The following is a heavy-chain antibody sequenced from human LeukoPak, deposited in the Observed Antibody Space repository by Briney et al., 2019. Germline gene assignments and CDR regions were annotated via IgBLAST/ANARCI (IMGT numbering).Heavy chain of an antibody. CDR3: ARVGSYYYFDY. CDR1: GFTFSDXX. Sequence: PGGSLRLSCXASGFTFSDXXXXXXXQAPXXGLEXXXXTRKKANSYTTEYAASVKGRFTISRDDSKNSLYLQMNSLKTEDTAVYYCARVGSYYYFDYWGRGTPVTVSS. V-gene: IGHV3-72*01. D-gene: IGHD1-26*01. CDR2: TRKKANSYTT. J-gene: IGHJ4*02.